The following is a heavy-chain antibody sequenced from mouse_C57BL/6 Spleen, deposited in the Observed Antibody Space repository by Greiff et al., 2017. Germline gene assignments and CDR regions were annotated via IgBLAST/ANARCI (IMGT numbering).Heavy chain of an antibody. CDR3: ARASGFAY. CDR2: IHPNSGST. Sequence: QVQLQQPGAGLVKPGASVKLSCTASGYTFTGYWMHWVRQRPGQGLEWIGMIHPNSGSTNYNEKFKSKATLTVDKSSSTAYMQLSSLSSEDAAVXYGARASGFAYWGQGTLVTVSA. J-gene: IGHJ3*01. D-gene: IGHD6-1*01. V-gene: IGHV1-64*01. CDR1: GYTFTGYW.